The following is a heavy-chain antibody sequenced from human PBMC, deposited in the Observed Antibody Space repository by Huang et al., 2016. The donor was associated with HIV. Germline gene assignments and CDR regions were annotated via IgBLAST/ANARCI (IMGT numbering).Heavy chain of an antibody. J-gene: IGHJ6*02. CDR2: FYTSGNT. Sequence: QVQLQESGPGLVKPSETLSLTCTVSGGSISTYYWSWLRQSAGKGLEWIARFYTSGNTNYTPTRSSRVTMSVDTSKNQFSLRLTSVTAADTAVYYWARENEFCGSTNCHHYYYGLDVWGQGTTVTVSS. D-gene: IGHD2-2*01. CDR1: GGSISTYY. V-gene: IGHV4-4*07. CDR3: ARENEFCGSTNCHHYYYGLDV.